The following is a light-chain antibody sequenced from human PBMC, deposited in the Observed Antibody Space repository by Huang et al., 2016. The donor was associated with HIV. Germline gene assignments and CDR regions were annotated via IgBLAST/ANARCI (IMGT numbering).Light chain of an antibody. CDR3: HQYYSVPQT. CDR1: QSVLDSANNTSC. Sequence: DIVVTQSPDSLTMSLGERATVNCKSSQSVLDSANNTSCLAWYQLKPGQSPKLLIYWASTRESGVPDRFSGSGSGTDFSLTITSLQAEDVAVYYCHQYYSVPQTFGQGTKVEI. J-gene: IGKJ1*01. CDR2: WAS. V-gene: IGKV4-1*01.